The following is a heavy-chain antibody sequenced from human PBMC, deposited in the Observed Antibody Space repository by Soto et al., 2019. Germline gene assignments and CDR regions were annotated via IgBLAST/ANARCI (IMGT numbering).Heavy chain of an antibody. CDR3: ARDTGDGTFYF. CDR2: INAGYGNT. CDR1: GYTFSSYA. Sequence: ASVKVSCKASGYTFSSYAMHWVRQAPGQRLELMGWINAGYGNTKSSQKFQDRVTISRDTSASTAYMELTSLRSEDTAVYYCARDTGDGTFYFWGQGTLVTVSS. J-gene: IGHJ4*02. V-gene: IGHV1-3*01. D-gene: IGHD7-27*01.